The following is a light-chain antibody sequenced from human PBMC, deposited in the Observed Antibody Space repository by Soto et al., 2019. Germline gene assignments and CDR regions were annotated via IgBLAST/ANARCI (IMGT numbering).Light chain of an antibody. V-gene: IGLV2-14*03. CDR2: DVT. CDR1: SSDVGGYNE. CDR3: TSHAAGSTLI. J-gene: IGLJ2*01. Sequence: HSALTQPASVSGSPGQSTTISCTGTSSDVGGYNEVSWYQQRPGKAPKLMIYDVTNRPSGVSNRFSGSKSGNTASLTISGLQAEADAYYYCTSHAAGSTLIFGGGTKVTVL.